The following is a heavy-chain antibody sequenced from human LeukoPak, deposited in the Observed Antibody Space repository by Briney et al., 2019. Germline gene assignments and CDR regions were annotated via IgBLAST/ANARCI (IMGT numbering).Heavy chain of an antibody. CDR1: GFTFSSYW. D-gene: IGHD3-10*01. V-gene: IGHV3-74*01. J-gene: IGHJ4*02. CDR2: IHSDGSST. Sequence: PGGSLRLSCAASGFTFSSYWMHWVRQAPGKGLMWVSRIHSDGSSTIYADSVKGRFTISRDTAKNILYLQMNSLRAEDTAVYYCARGGGTGEFDYWGQGTLVTVPS. CDR3: ARGGGTGEFDY.